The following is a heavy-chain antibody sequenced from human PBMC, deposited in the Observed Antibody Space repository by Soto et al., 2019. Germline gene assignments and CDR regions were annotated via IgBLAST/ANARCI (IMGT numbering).Heavy chain of an antibody. CDR1: GFTFSMYG. CDR3: ARDLRVIPDADMDY. CDR2: IYSDGSHQ. V-gene: IGHV3-30*03. Sequence: QVQLVESGGGVVQPGSSLRLSCEASGFTFSMYGMHWVRQAPGKGLEWVGVIYSDGSHQYYGDSVKGRFTISRDNSNKMVYLQMTGLRLDASALYYCARDLRVIPDADMDYWGQGVLVTVSS. J-gene: IGHJ4*02. D-gene: IGHD2-21*01.